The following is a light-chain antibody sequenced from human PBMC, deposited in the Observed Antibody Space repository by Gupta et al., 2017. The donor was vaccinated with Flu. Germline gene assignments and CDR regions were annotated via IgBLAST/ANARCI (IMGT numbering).Light chain of an antibody. V-gene: IGKV3-20*01. CDR2: SAS. J-gene: IGKJ2*01. CDR3: QQGSKSPPT. CDR1: QTVDRNK. Sequence: ATLSLSPGDRATVSCRASQTVDRNKVTWYQQKPGQAPSPIMLSASSRAAGIPDRFSGSGSGTDFTLTISRLEPEDFAVYYCQQGSKSPPTFGQGTRLEIK.